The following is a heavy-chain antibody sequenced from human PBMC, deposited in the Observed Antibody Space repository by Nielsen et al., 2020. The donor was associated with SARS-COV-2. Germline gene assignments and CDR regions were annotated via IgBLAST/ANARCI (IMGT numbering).Heavy chain of an antibody. V-gene: IGHV4-34*09. D-gene: IGHD2-15*01. J-gene: IGHJ6*02. Sequence: WLRQPPGKGLEWIGEINHSGSTNYHPSLKSRVTISVDTSKNQFSLKLSSVTAADTAVYYCAREVVVVVAASGLYYYYGMDVWGQGTTVTVSS. CDR2: INHSGST. CDR3: AREVVVVVAASGLYYYYGMDV.